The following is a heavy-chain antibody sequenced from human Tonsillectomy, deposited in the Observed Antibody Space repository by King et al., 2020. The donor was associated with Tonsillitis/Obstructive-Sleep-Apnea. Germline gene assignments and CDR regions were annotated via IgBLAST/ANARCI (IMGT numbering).Heavy chain of an antibody. V-gene: IGHV3-13*04. CDR3: ARGRDLYCSSTSCYGPFDY. D-gene: IGHD2-2*01. Sequence: EVQLVESGGGLVQPGGSLRLSCAASGFTFSSYDMHWVRQATGKGLEWVSAIGTAGDTYYPGSVKGRFTISRENAKNSLYLKMNSLRAGDTALYYCARGRDLYCSSTSCYGPFDYWGQGTLVTVSS. J-gene: IGHJ4*02. CDR2: IGTAGDT. CDR1: GFTFSSYD.